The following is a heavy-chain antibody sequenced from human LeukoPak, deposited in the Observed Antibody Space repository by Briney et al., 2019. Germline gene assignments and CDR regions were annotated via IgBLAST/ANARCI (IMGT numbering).Heavy chain of an antibody. J-gene: IGHJ4*02. CDR3: ARDYDYVWGSYRYSFDY. D-gene: IGHD3-16*02. Sequence: ASVKVSCKASGYTFTSYYMHWVRQAPGQGLEWMGIINPSGGSTSYAQKFQGRVTMTRDTSTSTVYMELSSLRSEDTAVYYCARDYDYVWGSYRYSFDYWGQGTLVTVSS. V-gene: IGHV1-46*01. CDR1: GYTFTSYY. CDR2: INPSGGST.